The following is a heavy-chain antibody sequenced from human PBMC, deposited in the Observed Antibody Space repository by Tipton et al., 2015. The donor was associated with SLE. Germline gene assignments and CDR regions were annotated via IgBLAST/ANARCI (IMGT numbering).Heavy chain of an antibody. V-gene: IGHV1-18*04. CDR2: ISAYNGNA. Sequence: QPVQSGAEVKKPGASVKVSCKASGYIFTDHYIHWVRQAPGQGLEWMGWISAYNGNANYVQTLQGRVTMTTDTSTTTAHMELSSLRSEDTAVYYCARIQRAMSFDPWGQGTLVTVSS. J-gene: IGHJ5*02. D-gene: IGHD5-18*01. CDR1: GYIFTDHY. CDR3: ARIQRAMSFDP.